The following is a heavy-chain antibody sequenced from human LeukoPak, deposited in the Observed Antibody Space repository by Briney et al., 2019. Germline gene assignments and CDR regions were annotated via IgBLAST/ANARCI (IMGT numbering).Heavy chain of an antibody. D-gene: IGHD3-22*01. V-gene: IGHV3-30*03. J-gene: IGHJ6*03. CDR2: ISYDGTNT. CDR3: ARAKYYYDSSGYFPLNYYYYMDV. Sequence: GGSLRLSCAASGFTFSAYGMHWVRQAPGKGLEWVAFISYDGTNTYYAASVKGRFTISRDNSKDTLYLQMNSLRAEDTAVYYCARAKYYYDSSGYFPLNYYYYMDVWGKGTTVTISS. CDR1: GFTFSAYG.